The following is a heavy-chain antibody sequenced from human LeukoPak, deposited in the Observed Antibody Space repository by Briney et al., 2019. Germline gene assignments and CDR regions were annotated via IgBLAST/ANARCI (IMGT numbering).Heavy chain of an antibody. J-gene: IGHJ5*02. CDR1: GGSISSDY. D-gene: IGHD4/OR15-4a*01. V-gene: IGHV4-59*01. CDR2: IYYSGST. CDR3: ATLASLSTIAHRGRTWVDP. Sequence: SETLSLTCTVSGGSISSDYWSWIRQPPGKGLEWIGYIYYSGSTNYNPSLESRVTISVDTSKNQFSLKLSSVTAADTAVYYCATLASLSTIAHRGRTWVDPWGQGTLVTVSS.